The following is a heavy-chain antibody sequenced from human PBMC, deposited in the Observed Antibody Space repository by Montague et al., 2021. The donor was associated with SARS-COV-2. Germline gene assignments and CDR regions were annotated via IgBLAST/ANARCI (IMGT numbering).Heavy chain of an antibody. Sequence: SETLSLTCTVSGVAISYGDWSWIRQPPGKGLEWIVTIFENGDTDHNPSLKSWVTVSGDTSQNQFSLRLSSVAAADTALYYCARYYERSWDVWGQGTTVTVSS. V-gene: IGHV4-4*09. J-gene: IGHJ6*02. CDR3: ARYYERSWDV. CDR1: GVAISYGD. D-gene: IGHD3-16*01. CDR2: IFENGDT.